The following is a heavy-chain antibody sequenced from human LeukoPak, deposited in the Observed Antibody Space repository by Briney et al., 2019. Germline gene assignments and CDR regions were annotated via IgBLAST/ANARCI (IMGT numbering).Heavy chain of an antibody. CDR3: ARSWYYYDSSGSSYYFDY. J-gene: IGHJ4*02. CDR2: ISSSSSYI. CDR1: GFTFSSYS. Sequence: PGGSLRLSCAASGFTFSSYSMNWVRQAPGKGLEWVSSISSSSSYIYYADSVKGRFTISRDNAKNSLYLQMNSLRAEDTAVYYCARSWYYYDSSGSSYYFDYWGQGTLVTVSS. D-gene: IGHD3-22*01. V-gene: IGHV3-21*01.